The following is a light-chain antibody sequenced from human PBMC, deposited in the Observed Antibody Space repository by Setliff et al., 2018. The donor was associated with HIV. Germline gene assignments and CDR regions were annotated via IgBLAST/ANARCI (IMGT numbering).Light chain of an antibody. CDR3: SSYTKTNIWV. Sequence: QSALTQPASVSGSPGQSITLSCTGTSDDIGNNDLVSWYQQRPGQAPKLMIYDVTKRPSGVSNRISGSKSGTTASLTISGLQGEDEGDYYCSSYTKTNIWVFGGGTKVTVL. J-gene: IGLJ3*02. CDR2: DVT. CDR1: SDDIGNNDL. V-gene: IGLV2-14*02.